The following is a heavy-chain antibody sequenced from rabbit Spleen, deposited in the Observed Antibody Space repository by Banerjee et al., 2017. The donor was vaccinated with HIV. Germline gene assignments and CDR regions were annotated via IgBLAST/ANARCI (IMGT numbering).Heavy chain of an antibody. CDR2: VAAGVSLTS. Sequence: QSLEESGGDLVKPGASLTLTCTASGFSFTYIDYLCWVRQPPGKGPEWIACVAAGVSLTSYYATWAKGRFTISKTSSTTVTLQMTSLTAADTATYFCARDLDGVIGWNFGWWGPGTLVTVS. CDR1: GFSFTYIDY. CDR3: ARDLDGVIGWNFGW. D-gene: IGHD1-1*01. V-gene: IGHV1S40*01. J-gene: IGHJ4*01.